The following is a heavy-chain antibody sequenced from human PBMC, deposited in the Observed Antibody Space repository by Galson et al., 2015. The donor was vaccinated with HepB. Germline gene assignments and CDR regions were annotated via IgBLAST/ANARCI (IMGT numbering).Heavy chain of an antibody. CDR1: GYTFTNYW. V-gene: IGHV5-51*01. Sequence: QSGAEVKKPGESLKISCEGSGYTFTNYWIGWVRQMPGKGLEWMGIIFPGDSDSRYSPSFQGQVTMSADKSISTAYLQWSSLKASDTAMYYCARSFGPGNFDYWGRGTLVIASS. CDR3: ARSFGPGNFDY. D-gene: IGHD3-16*01. J-gene: IGHJ4*02. CDR2: IFPGDSDS.